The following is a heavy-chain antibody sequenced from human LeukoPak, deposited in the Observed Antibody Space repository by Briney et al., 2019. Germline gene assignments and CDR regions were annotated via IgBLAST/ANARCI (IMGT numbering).Heavy chain of an antibody. Sequence: GGSLRLSCAASGFTVSSNYMSWVRQAPGKGLEWVSVIYSGGSTYYADSVKGRFTISRDNSENTLYLQMNSLRAEDTAVYYCARPYDSSGYYSYWGQGTLVTVSS. J-gene: IGHJ4*02. CDR1: GFTVSSNY. CDR3: ARPYDSSGYYSY. CDR2: IYSGGST. D-gene: IGHD3-22*01. V-gene: IGHV3-53*01.